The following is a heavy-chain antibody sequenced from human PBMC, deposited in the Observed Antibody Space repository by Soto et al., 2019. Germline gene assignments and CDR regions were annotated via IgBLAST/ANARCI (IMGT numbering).Heavy chain of an antibody. J-gene: IGHJ4*02. CDR1: GFSLTTTDMG. CDR3: AHAGDYDLLSCDH. V-gene: IGHV2-5*02. CDR2: IYWDDDK. Sequence: QITWKESGPPLVRPAQTLTLTCAFSGFSLTTTDMGVAWIRQPPGKALEWLALIYWDDDKRYSPSLKNRLAISKDTSRNRVVLTITNMNPEDTGTYFCAHAGDYDLLSCDHWGPGTLVTVSS. D-gene: IGHD4-17*01.